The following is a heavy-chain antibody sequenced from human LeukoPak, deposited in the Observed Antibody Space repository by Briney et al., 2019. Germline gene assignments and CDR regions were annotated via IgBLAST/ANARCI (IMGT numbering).Heavy chain of an antibody. D-gene: IGHD1-7*01. CDR3: ARGELPGYGMDV. V-gene: IGHV4-30-2*01. CDR1: GGSFSSGGYS. CDR2: IYHSGST. J-gene: IGHJ6*02. Sequence: SQTLSLTCAVSGGSFSSGGYSWSWIRQPPGKGLEWIGYIYHSGSTYYNPSLKSRVTISVDRSKNQFSLKLSSVTAVDTAVYYCARGELPGYGMDVWGQGTTVTVSS.